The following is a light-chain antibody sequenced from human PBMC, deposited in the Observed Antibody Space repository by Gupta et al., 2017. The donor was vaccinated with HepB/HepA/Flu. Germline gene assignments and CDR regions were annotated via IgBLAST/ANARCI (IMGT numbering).Light chain of an antibody. CDR3: SSYTSSSTRV. CDR2: DVS. Sequence: QSALTQPAPRAGSPGQSIPISCPGTSSDVGGYNYVSWYQQHPGKAPKLMIYDVSNRPSGVSNRFSGSKSGNTASLTISGLQAEDEADYYCSSYTSSSTRVFGGGTKLTVL. J-gene: IGLJ2*01. V-gene: IGLV2-14*01. CDR1: SSDVGGYNY.